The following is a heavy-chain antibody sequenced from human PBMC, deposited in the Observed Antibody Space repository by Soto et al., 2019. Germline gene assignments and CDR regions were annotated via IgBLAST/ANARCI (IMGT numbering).Heavy chain of an antibody. CDR1: GFTFSSYS. V-gene: IGHV3-21*01. Sequence: EVQLVESGGGLVKPGGSLRLSCAASGFTFSSYSMNWVRQAPGKGLEWVSSISSSSSYIYYADSVKGRFTISRDNAKNSLYLQMNSLRAEDTAVYYCARVPSNVLRYFDWSLMGGMDVWGQGTTVTVSS. J-gene: IGHJ6*02. D-gene: IGHD3-9*01. CDR2: ISSSSSYI. CDR3: ARVPSNVLRYFDWSLMGGMDV.